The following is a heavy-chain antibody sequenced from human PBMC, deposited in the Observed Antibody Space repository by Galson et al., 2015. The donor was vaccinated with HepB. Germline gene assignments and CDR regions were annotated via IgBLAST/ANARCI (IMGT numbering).Heavy chain of an antibody. Sequence: SLRLSCAASGFTVSSNYMSWVRQAPGKGLEWVSVIYSGGSTYYADSVKGRFTISRDNSKNTLYLQMNSLRAEDTAVYYCARDDSGYSDAFDIWGQGTMVTVSS. CDR3: ARDDSGYSDAFDI. J-gene: IGHJ3*02. CDR1: GFTVSSNY. D-gene: IGHD5-12*01. V-gene: IGHV3-53*01. CDR2: IYSGGST.